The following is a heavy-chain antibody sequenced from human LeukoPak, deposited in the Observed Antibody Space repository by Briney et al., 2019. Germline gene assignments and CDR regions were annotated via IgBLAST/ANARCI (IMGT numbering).Heavy chain of an antibody. Sequence: SETLSLTCTVSNGSISTYCWTWLRQSPGKGLEWIGYINNNGTTTYNPSLKSRVTISVDTSKNQFSLKVSSVTAADTAVYYCARALWGSASASYFLDYWGQGALVTVS. CDR2: INNNGTT. J-gene: IGHJ4*02. D-gene: IGHD3-10*01. CDR1: NGSISTYC. CDR3: ARALWGSASASYFLDY. V-gene: IGHV4-59*01.